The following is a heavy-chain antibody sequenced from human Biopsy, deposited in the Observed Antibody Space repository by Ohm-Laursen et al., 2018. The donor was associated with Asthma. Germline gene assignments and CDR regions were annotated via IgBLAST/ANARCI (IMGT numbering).Heavy chain of an antibody. CDR1: GFTFSSSA. Sequence: SLRLSCAASGFTFSSSAMSWVRQAPGTGLEWVSVIYSGGTSDTADSVRGRFTISRDFYKNTLYLQMDSLRAEDTAVYYCARGDSSGWSHYYFDYWGQGTLVTVSS. D-gene: IGHD6-19*01. CDR3: ARGDSSGWSHYYFDY. V-gene: IGHV3-23*03. CDR2: IYSGGTS. J-gene: IGHJ4*02.